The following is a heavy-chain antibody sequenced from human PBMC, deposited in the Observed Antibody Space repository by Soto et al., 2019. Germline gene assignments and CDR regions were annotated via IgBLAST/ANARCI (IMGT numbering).Heavy chain of an antibody. CDR3: AKDNSQTQYYDSSGYYYTEYFQH. J-gene: IGHJ1*01. Sequence: QVQLVESGGGVVQPGRSLRLSCAASAFTFSSCGMHWVRQAPGKGLEWVAVISYDGNNKYYADSVKGRFTISRDNSKNTLYLQMNSLRAEDTAVYYCAKDNSQTQYYDSSGYYYTEYFQHWGQGTLVTVSS. D-gene: IGHD3-22*01. CDR2: ISYDGNNK. CDR1: AFTFSSCG. V-gene: IGHV3-30*18.